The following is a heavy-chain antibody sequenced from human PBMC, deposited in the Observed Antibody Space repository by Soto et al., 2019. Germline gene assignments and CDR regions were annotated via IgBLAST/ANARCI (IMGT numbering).Heavy chain of an antibody. CDR1: GFSFSRYW. CDR3: ARYGYSNYYYYYMDV. D-gene: IGHD4-4*01. J-gene: IGHJ6*03. Sequence: GGSLRLSCAVSGFSFSRYWMNWVRQAPGKGLEWVANIKQDGSAKNYVDSVKGRFTISRDNAKNSLYLEMNSLRAEDTAVYYCARYGYSNYYYYYMDVWGKGTTVTVSS. V-gene: IGHV3-7*01. CDR2: IKQDGSAK.